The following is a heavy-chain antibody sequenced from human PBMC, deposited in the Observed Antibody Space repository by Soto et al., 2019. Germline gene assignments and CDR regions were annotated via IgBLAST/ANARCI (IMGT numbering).Heavy chain of an antibody. J-gene: IGHJ1*01. CDR1: GFTFSSYA. Sequence: GGSLRLSCAASGFTFSSYAMSWVRQAPGKGLEWVSAISGSGGSTYYADSVKGRFTISRDNSKNTMYLQMNSLRAEDTAVYYCAKGYNWNRVLYFQHWGQGTLVTVSS. V-gene: IGHV3-23*01. D-gene: IGHD1-20*01. CDR2: ISGSGGST. CDR3: AKGYNWNRVLYFQH.